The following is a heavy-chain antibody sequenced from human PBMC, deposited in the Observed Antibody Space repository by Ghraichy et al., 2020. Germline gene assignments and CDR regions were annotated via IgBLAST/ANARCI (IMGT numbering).Heavy chain of an antibody. CDR3: ARAQRVTMIVVVKKYYFDY. J-gene: IGHJ4*02. D-gene: IGHD3-22*01. CDR1: GGSFSGYY. Sequence: SETLSLTCAVYGGSFSGYYWSWIRQPPGKGLEWIGEINHSGSTNYNPSLKSRVTISVDTSKNQFSLKLSSVTAADTAVYYCARAQRVTMIVVVKKYYFDYWGQGTLVTVSS. V-gene: IGHV4-34*01. CDR2: INHSGST.